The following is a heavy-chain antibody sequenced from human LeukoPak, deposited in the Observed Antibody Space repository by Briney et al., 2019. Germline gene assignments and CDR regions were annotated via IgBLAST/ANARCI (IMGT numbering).Heavy chain of an antibody. J-gene: IGHJ3*02. CDR1: GFTFSSYG. Sequence: GGSLRLSCAASGFTFSSYGMHWVRQAPGKGLEWVAVISYDGSNKYYADSVKGRFTISRDNSKNTLYLQMNSLRAEDTAVYYCAKQLAAADAFDIWGQGTMATVSS. CDR2: ISYDGSNK. CDR3: AKQLAAADAFDI. D-gene: IGHD6-13*01. V-gene: IGHV3-30*18.